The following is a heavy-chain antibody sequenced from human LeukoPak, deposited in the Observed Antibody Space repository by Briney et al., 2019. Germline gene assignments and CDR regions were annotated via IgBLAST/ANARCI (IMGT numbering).Heavy chain of an antibody. CDR3: ARVDIVATIGNFDY. CDR1: GDSISRSSDY. D-gene: IGHD5-12*01. V-gene: IGHV4-39*07. J-gene: IGHJ4*02. CDR2: VCYIGST. Sequence: SETLSLTCTVSGDSISRSSDYWGWIRQPPGKGPEWIGSVCYIGSTYYNPSLKSRVTISVDTSKSQFSLKLSSVTAADTAVYYCARVDIVATIGNFDYWGQGTLVTVSS.